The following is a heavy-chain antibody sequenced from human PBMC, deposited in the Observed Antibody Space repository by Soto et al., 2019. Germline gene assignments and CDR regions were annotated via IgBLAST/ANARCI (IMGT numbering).Heavy chain of an antibody. CDR3: ARDGSSGWSEYYYGMDV. CDR1: GFTFSSYA. D-gene: IGHD6-19*01. V-gene: IGHV3-30-3*01. J-gene: IGHJ6*02. Sequence: GGSLRLSCAASGFTFSSYAMHWVRQAPGKGLEWVAVISYDGSNKYYADSVKGRFTISRDNSKNTLYLQMNSLRAEDTAVYYCARDGSSGWSEYYYGMDVWGQGTTVTVSS. CDR2: ISYDGSNK.